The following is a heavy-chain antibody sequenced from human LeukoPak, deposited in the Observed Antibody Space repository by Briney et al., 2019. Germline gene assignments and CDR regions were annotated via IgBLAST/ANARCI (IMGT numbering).Heavy chain of an antibody. CDR2: ISSSSSYI. CDR1: GFTFSSYS. V-gene: IGHV3-21*01. Sequence: GGSLRLSCAASGFTFSSYSMNWVRRAPGKGLEWVSSISSSSSYIYYADSVKGRFTISRDNAKNSLYLQMNSLRAEDTAVYYCARELVGYYDSSATGVPNWFDPWGQGTLVTVSS. D-gene: IGHD3-22*01. J-gene: IGHJ5*02. CDR3: ARELVGYYDSSATGVPNWFDP.